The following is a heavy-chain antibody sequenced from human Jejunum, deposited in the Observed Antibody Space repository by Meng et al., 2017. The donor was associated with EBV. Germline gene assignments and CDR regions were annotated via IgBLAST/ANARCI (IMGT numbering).Heavy chain of an antibody. CDR1: GGSISDNDW. V-gene: IGHV4-4*02. CDR3: AGNGYYALEY. Sequence: QGQRQEAGQRVEMPSGTLSLTRVVSGGSISDNDWWSWVRQPPGKGLEWLGEIYHGGGTNYNPSLESRVTISVDKSKNQFSLKLNSVTVADTAVYYCAGNGYYALEYWGPGILVTVSS. J-gene: IGHJ4*02. D-gene: IGHD3-22*01. CDR2: IYHGGGT.